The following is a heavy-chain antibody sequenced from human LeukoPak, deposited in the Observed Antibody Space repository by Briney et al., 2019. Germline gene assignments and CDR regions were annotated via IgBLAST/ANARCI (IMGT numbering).Heavy chain of an antibody. Sequence: GGSLRLSCAASGFTFSSYAMSWVRQAPGKGLEWVSAICGSGGSTYYADSVKGRFTISRDNSKNTLYLQMNSLRAEDTAVYYCAKDRGYNWNYGPTWFDPWGQGTLVTVSS. D-gene: IGHD1-7*01. V-gene: IGHV3-23*01. CDR1: GFTFSSYA. CDR3: AKDRGYNWNYGPTWFDP. CDR2: ICGSGGST. J-gene: IGHJ5*02.